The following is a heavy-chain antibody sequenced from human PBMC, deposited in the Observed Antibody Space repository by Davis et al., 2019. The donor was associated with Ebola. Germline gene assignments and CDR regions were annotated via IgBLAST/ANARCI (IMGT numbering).Heavy chain of an antibody. J-gene: IGHJ6*02. CDR3: ARDRPLDFFFGDYYGMDV. Sequence: PGGSLRLSCTASGFTFGAYAMHWVRQAPGKGLEWVAVISYDGSNKYYADSVKGRFTISRDNSKNTLYLQMNSLRAEDTAVYYCARDRPLDFFFGDYYGMDVWGQGTTVTVSS. D-gene: IGHD3-16*01. V-gene: IGHV3-30-3*01. CDR2: ISYDGSNK. CDR1: GFTFGAYA.